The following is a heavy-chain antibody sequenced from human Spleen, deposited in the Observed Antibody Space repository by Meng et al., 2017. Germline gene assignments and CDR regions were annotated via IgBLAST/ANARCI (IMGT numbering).Heavy chain of an antibody. CDR3: ARGSTYGSGSFYRVDD. CDR1: GFTFSSYG. D-gene: IGHD3-10*01. V-gene: IGHV3-33*01. J-gene: IGHJ4*02. Sequence: GESLKISCAASGFTFSSYGMHWVRQAPGKGLGWVAVIWYDGSNKYYADSVKGRFTISRDNSKNTLYLQMNSLRAEDTAVYYCARGSTYGSGSFYRVDDWGQGTLVTVSS. CDR2: IWYDGSNK.